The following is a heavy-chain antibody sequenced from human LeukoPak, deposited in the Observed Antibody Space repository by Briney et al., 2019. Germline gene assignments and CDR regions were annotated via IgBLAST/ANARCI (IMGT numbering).Heavy chain of an antibody. CDR1: GFTFSSYA. J-gene: IGHJ4*02. CDR2: ISGSGGST. D-gene: IGHD3-10*01. V-gene: IGHV3-23*01. CDR3: ARDSRGAFDY. Sequence: GGSLRLSCAASGFTFSSYAISWVRQAPGKGLEWVSAISGSGGSTYYADSVKGRFTISRDNAKNSLYLQMNSLRAEDTAVYYCARDSRGAFDYWGQGTLVTVSS.